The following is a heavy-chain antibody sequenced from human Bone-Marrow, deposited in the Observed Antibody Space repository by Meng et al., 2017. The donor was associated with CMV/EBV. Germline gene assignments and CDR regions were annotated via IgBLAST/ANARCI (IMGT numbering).Heavy chain of an antibody. Sequence: GESLKISCKISGNIFNDYFMHWVQQAPGKGLEWVAVISYDGSNKYYADSVKGRFTISRDNAKNSLYLQMNSLRAEDTAVYYCARALGYCSSTSCYEYYFDYWGQGTLVTFSS. CDR1: GNIFNDYF. D-gene: IGHD2-2*01. CDR2: ISYDGSNK. V-gene: IGHV3-30*12. J-gene: IGHJ4*02. CDR3: ARALGYCSSTSCYEYYFDY.